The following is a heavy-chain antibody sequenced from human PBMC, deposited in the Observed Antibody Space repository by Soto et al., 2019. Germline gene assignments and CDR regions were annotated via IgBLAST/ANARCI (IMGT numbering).Heavy chain of an antibody. CDR1: GFTFRSYV. CDR3: ARWGTTGGLDV. J-gene: IGHJ1*01. D-gene: IGHD3-16*01. V-gene: IGHV3-30*19. Sequence: ESAGGVVQPGTSLRVSCVGSGFTFRSYVIHWVRQAPGKGLEWVALTSYDGSDKYYDDSVRGRFTISRDNSRNTVDLQMDSLRLEDTALYYCARWGTTGGLDVWGQGTLVSVSS. CDR2: TSYDGSDK.